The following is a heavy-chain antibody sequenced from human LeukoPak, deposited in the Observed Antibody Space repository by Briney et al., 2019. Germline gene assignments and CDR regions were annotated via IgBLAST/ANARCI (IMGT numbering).Heavy chain of an antibody. J-gene: IGHJ4*02. CDR3: ARDKSSSWYGGVDH. CDR1: GYTFTGYY. CDR2: IDPNSGGT. D-gene: IGHD6-13*01. Sequence: GASVKVSCKASGYTFTGYYIHWVRQAPGQGLEWMGWIDPNSGGTDYAQKFQGRATVTRDTSISTAYMELSRLRSDDTAVYYCARDKSSSWYGGVDHWGQGTLVTVSS. V-gene: IGHV1-2*02.